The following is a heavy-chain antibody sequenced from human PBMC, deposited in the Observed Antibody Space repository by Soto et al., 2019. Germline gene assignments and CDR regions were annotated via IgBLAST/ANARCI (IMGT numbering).Heavy chain of an antibody. V-gene: IGHV4-34*01. Sequence: QVQLQQWGAGLLKPSETLSLTCAVYGGSFSGYYWSWIRQPPGKGLEWIGEINHSGSTNYNPSLKSRVTISVDTSKNQFSLKLSSVTAADTAVYYCARGRIAAAGDDFDYWGQGTLVTVSS. CDR3: ARGRIAAAGDDFDY. D-gene: IGHD6-13*01. CDR1: GGSFSGYY. J-gene: IGHJ4*02. CDR2: INHSGST.